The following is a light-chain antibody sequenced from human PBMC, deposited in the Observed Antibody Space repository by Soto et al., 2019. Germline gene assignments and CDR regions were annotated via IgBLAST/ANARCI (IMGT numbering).Light chain of an antibody. CDR3: LQHNSYPRT. Sequence: DIQMTHSPSTLSASVGYRVTITFRASQDITKWLAWYQQKPGNGPKVLIYDASSLESGVPSRFSGSGSGTDFSLTISSLQPEDSATYFCLQHNSYPRTFGQGTKVDIK. CDR1: QDITKW. CDR2: DAS. V-gene: IGKV1-5*01. J-gene: IGKJ1*01.